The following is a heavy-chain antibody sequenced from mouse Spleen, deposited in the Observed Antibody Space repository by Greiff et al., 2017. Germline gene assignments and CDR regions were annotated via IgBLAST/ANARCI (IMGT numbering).Heavy chain of an antibody. CDR2: IYPGSGST. V-gene: IGHV1-55*01. J-gene: IGHJ4*01. D-gene: IGHD1-1*01. CDR1: GYTFTSYW. CDR3: AIIYYYGSSPYYYAMDY. Sequence: QVQLQQPGAELVKPGASVKMSCKASGYTFTSYWITWVKQRPGQGLEWIGDIYPGSGSTNYNEKFKSKATLTVDTSSSTAYMQLSSLTSEDSAVYYCAIIYYYGSSPYYYAMDYWGQGTSVTVSS.